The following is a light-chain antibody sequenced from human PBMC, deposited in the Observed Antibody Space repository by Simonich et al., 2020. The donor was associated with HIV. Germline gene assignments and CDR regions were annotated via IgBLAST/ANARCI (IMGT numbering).Light chain of an antibody. Sequence: DIQMTQSPSTLSASVGDRVTITCRASQSISSWLAWYQQKPGKDPKLLIYAASSLQSGVPSRFSGSGSGTDFTLTISSLQPEDFATYYCQRSYSIPYIFGQGTKLEIK. CDR1: QSISSW. V-gene: IGKV1-39*01. CDR2: AAS. J-gene: IGKJ2*01. CDR3: QRSYSIPYI.